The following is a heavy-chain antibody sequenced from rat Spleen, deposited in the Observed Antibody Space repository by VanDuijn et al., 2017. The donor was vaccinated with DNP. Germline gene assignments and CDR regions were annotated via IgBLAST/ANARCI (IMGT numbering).Heavy chain of an antibody. CDR2: INYGGSRT. J-gene: IGHJ2*01. CDR1: GFTFSDYN. D-gene: IGHD5-1*01. CDR3: KLGGAY. V-gene: IGHV5S10*01. Sequence: EVQLVESGGGLVQPGRSLKLSCAASGFTFSDYNMAWVRQAPKKGLEWVATINYGGSRTQYRDSVKGRFTIARDNAKNTQYLRMDSLRSEDTATYYCKLGGAYWGQGVMVTVSS.